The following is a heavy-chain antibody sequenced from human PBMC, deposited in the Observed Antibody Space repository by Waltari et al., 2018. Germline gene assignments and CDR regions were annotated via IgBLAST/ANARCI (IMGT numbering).Heavy chain of an antibody. CDR3: AARRYSGSYYVNYFDY. D-gene: IGHD1-26*01. CDR1: GGSISSSSYY. CDR2: IYCSGST. J-gene: IGHJ4*02. V-gene: IGHV4-39*01. Sequence: QLQLQESGPGLVKPSETLSLTCTVSGGSISSSSYYWGWIRQPPGKGLEWIGSIYCSGSTYYNPSLKSRVTISVDTSKNQFSLKLSSVTAADTAVYYCAARRYSGSYYVNYFDYWGQGTPVTVSS.